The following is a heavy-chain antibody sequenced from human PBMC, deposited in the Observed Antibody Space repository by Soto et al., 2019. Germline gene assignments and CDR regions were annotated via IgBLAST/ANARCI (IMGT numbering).Heavy chain of an antibody. V-gene: IGHV3-11*01. J-gene: IGHJ4*02. CDR2: ISSSGNSI. Sequence: QVQLVESGGGLVKPGGSLRLSCAVSGFIFRDYYMSWIRQAPGKGLECVSYISSSGNSIYYADSVKGRFTISRDNAKNSLYLQMNSLRAEDTAIYYCAREGGGTCPDYCGQGTLVTVSS. D-gene: IGHD2-15*01. CDR3: AREGGGTCPDY. CDR1: GFIFRDYY.